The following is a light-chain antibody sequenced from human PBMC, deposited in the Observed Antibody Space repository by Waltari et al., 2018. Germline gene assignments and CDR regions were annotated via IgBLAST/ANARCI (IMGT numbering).Light chain of an antibody. CDR3: LQYNGEPRT. J-gene: IGKJ1*01. CDR2: KAS. V-gene: IGKV1-5*03. CDR1: QNINTW. Sequence: DIQMTQSPSTLSASVGDRVTITCRASQNINTWLALIQQKPGKAPKLLIYKASSLESGVPSRFSGSGSGTEYTLTISSLQPDDFATYYCLQYNGEPRTFGQGTKVEVK.